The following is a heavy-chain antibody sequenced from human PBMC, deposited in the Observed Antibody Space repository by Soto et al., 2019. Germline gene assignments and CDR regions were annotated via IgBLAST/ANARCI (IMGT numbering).Heavy chain of an antibody. J-gene: IGHJ4*02. CDR2: ISDDGSDI. Sequence: QVHLVESGGGVVQPGRSLRLSCAASGFSFSHYAMHWVRQAPGKGLEWVAVISDDGSDIYSADSVKGRFIISRDDSKNPLYLQMNSLRPEDTAVYYCARDRYRSSALFNDWGQGTLVSVSS. CDR3: ARDRYRSSALFND. V-gene: IGHV3-30-3*01. CDR1: GFSFSHYA. D-gene: IGHD6-6*01.